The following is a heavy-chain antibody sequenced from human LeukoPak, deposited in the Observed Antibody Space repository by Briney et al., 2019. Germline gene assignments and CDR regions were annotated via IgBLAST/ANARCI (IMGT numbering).Heavy chain of an antibody. V-gene: IGHV3-11*06. D-gene: IGHD3-10*01. CDR2: ISSSSSYT. CDR1: GFTFSDYY. J-gene: IGHJ4*02. CDR3: ARVPYYYGSGSYYSGYYFDY. Sequence: GGSLRLSCAASGFTFSDYYMSWIRQAPGEGLEWVSYISSSSSYTNYADSVKGRFTISRDNAKNSLYLQMNSLRAKDTAVYYCARVPYYYGSGSYYSGYYFDYWGQGTLVTVSS.